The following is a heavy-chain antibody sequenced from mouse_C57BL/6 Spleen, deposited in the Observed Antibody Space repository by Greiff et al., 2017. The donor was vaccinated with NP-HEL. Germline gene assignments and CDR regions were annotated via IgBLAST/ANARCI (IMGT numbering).Heavy chain of an antibody. V-gene: IGHV1-62-2*01. J-gene: IGHJ2*01. Sequence: QVQLQQSGAELVKPGASVKLSCKASGYTFTEYTIHWVKQRSGQGLEWIGWFYPGSGSIKYNEKFKDKATLTADKSSSTVYMELSRVTSEDSAVYFCARHEDGNYYGRGSDYFDYWGQGTTLTVSS. D-gene: IGHD1-1*01. CDR1: GYTFTEYT. CDR3: ARHEDGNYYGRGSDYFDY. CDR2: FYPGSGSI.